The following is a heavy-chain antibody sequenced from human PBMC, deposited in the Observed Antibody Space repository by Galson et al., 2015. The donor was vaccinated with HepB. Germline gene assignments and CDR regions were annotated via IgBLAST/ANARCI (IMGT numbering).Heavy chain of an antibody. CDR2: ISSSSSTI. Sequence: SLRLSCAASGFTFSSYSMNWVRQAPGKGLEWVSYISSSSSTIYYADSVKGRFTISRDNAKNSLYLQMNSLRDEDTAVYYCARSQYSSEAYAFDIWGQGTMVTVSS. V-gene: IGHV3-48*02. CDR3: ARSQYSSEAYAFDI. D-gene: IGHD6-6*01. J-gene: IGHJ3*02. CDR1: GFTFSSYS.